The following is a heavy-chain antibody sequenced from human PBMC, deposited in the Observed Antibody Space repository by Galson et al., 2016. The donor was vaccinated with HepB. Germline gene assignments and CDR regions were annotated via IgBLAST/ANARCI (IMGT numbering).Heavy chain of an antibody. CDR2: IRRSGDST. Sequence: SLRLPCAASGFTFRNYGMTWVRPAPGQGLAVVSRIRRSGDSTDYADSVKGRFTISRDNSKNTLSLQMNSLTADDTAIYYCVQGSTAPAVWGKGTTVTVSS. V-gene: IGHV3-23*01. D-gene: IGHD2-2*01. J-gene: IGHJ6*04. CDR1: GFTFRNYG. CDR3: VQGSTAPAV.